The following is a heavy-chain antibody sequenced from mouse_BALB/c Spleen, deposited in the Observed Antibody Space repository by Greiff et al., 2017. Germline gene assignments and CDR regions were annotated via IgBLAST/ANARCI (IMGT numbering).Heavy chain of an antibody. CDR3: AFGNYIYYAMDN. V-gene: IGHV1-7*01. CDR2: INPSTGYT. D-gene: IGHD2-1*01. CDR1: GYTFTSYW. J-gene: IGHJ4*01. Sequence: VKLQESGAELAKPGASVKMSCKASGYTFTSYWMHWVKQRPGQGLEWIGYINPSTGYTEYNQKFKDKATLTADKSSSTAYMQLSSLTSEDSAVYYCAFGNYIYYAMDNWGQGTSVTVSS.